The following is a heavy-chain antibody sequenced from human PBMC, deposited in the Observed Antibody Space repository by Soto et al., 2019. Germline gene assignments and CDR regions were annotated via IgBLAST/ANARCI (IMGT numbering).Heavy chain of an antibody. V-gene: IGHV4-30-4*01. Sequence: QVQLQESGPGLVKPSQTLSLTCTVSGGSISSGDYYWSWIRQPPGKGLEWIGYIYYSGSTYYNPSRKSRVNISVDTSKNRFSRKLSSVTAADTAVYYCARETSPSGSYYPGYYYYGMDVWGQGTTVTVSS. CDR3: ARETSPSGSYYPGYYYYGMDV. J-gene: IGHJ6*02. D-gene: IGHD3-10*01. CDR2: IYYSGST. CDR1: GGSISSGDYY.